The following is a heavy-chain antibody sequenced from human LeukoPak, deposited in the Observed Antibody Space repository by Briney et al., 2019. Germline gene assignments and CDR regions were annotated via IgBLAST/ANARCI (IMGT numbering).Heavy chain of an antibody. CDR2: FYYSEST. Sequence: SDTLSLTCTVSGGSVGSGRYYCSWIRRPPGKGLERNRYFYYSESTNYNPSLKTRVTISVDTSKNQFSLKVSSVTAADTAVYYCEGKRTGAQGYYFDYWRQGTLVTVSS. CDR1: GGSVGSGRYY. V-gene: IGHV4-61*01. J-gene: IGHJ4*02. D-gene: IGHD1-1*01. CDR3: EGKRTGAQGYYFDY.